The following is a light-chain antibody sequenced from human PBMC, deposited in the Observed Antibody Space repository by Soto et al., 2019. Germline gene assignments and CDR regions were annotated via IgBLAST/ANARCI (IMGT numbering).Light chain of an antibody. CDR1: QSVSSY. Sequence: VLTQSPATLSLSPGERATLSCRASQSVSSYLAWYQQKPGQAPRLLIYDASNRATGIPARFSGSGSGTDFTLPISSLQPEDFVVYHPQRPRHWPFTFGCRTQV. CDR2: DAS. V-gene: IGKV3-11*01. CDR3: QRPRHWPFT. J-gene: IGKJ4*01.